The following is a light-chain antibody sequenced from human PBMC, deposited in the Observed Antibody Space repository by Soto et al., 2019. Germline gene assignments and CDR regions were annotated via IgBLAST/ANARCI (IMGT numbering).Light chain of an antibody. Sequence: QSVMTQPPSASGTPGQRVTISCSGSSSNIGGNYVYWYQQLPGTAPKLLIYRNNQRPSGVPDRFSGSKSGTSAFLAISGLRSEDEADYYCAAWDDSLSGYVFGTGTKLTVL. CDR1: SSNIGGNY. J-gene: IGLJ1*01. V-gene: IGLV1-47*01. CDR3: AAWDDSLSGYV. CDR2: RNN.